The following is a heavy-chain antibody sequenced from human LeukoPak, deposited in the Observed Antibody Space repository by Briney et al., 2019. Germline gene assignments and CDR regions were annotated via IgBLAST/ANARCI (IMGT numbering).Heavy chain of an antibody. J-gene: IGHJ4*02. Sequence: PGGSLRLSCTASGFTFGDYAMSWFRQAPGKGLEWVGFIRSKAYGGTTEYAASVKGRFTISRDDSKSIAYLQMNSLETEDTAVYYCTRDGYGGNSGYWGQGTLVTVSS. D-gene: IGHD4-23*01. CDR2: IRSKAYGGTT. V-gene: IGHV3-49*03. CDR1: GFTFGDYA. CDR3: TRDGYGGNSGY.